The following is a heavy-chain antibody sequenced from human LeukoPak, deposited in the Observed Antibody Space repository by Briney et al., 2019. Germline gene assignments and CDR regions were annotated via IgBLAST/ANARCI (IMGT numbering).Heavy chain of an antibody. D-gene: IGHD3-9*01. J-gene: IGHJ4*02. CDR2: IYYSGST. V-gene: IGHV4-31*03. CDR3: ARTLRYFDWLSPYPGVLGYFDY. Sequence: PSETLSLTCTVSGGSISSGGYYWSWIRQHPGKGLEWIGYIYYSGSTYYNPSLKSRVTISVDTSKNQFSLKLSSVTAADTVVYYCARTLRYFDWLSPYPGVLGYFDYWGQGTLVTVSS. CDR1: GGSISSGGYY.